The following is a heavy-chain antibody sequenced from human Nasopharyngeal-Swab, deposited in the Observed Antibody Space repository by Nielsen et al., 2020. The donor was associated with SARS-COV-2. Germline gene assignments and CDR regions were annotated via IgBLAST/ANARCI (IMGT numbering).Heavy chain of an antibody. CDR2: IWYDGSNK. Sequence: GESLKISCAASGFTFSSYGMHWVRQAPGKGLEWVAVIWYDGSNKYYADSVKGRFTISRDNSKNTLYLQMNSLRAEDTAVYYCARGGISLLDLSYWGQGTLVTVSS. J-gene: IGHJ4*02. V-gene: IGHV3-33*01. CDR1: GFTFSSYG. D-gene: IGHD2-15*01. CDR3: ARGGISLLDLSY.